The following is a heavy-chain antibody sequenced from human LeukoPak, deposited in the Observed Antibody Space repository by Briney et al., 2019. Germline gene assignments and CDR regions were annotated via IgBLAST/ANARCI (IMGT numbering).Heavy chain of an antibody. Sequence: SETLSLTCNVSGGSISNSFYHWAWIRQPPGMGLEWIGRIFYRGNTYYNPSLKSRVTLSLDTSKNQFSLKLSSVTAADTAVYYCTRGSIAYYYMDVWGKGTTVTISS. D-gene: IGHD3-22*01. CDR2: IFYRGNT. CDR1: GGSISNSFYH. J-gene: IGHJ6*03. CDR3: TRGSIAYYYMDV. V-gene: IGHV4-39*07.